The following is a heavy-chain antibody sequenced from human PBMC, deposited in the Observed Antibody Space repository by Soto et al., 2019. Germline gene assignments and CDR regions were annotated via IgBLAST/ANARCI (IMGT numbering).Heavy chain of an antibody. V-gene: IGHV4-59*01. Sequence: SETLSLTCTVSGGSISSYYWSWIRQPPGKGLEWIGYIYYSGSTNYNPSLKSRVTISVDTSKNQFSLKLSSVTAADTAVYYCARAALMTTWRAVGFYFDYWGQGTLVTVSS. J-gene: IGHJ4*02. D-gene: IGHD3-16*01. CDR1: GGSISSYY. CDR3: ARAALMTTWRAVGFYFDY. CDR2: IYYSGST.